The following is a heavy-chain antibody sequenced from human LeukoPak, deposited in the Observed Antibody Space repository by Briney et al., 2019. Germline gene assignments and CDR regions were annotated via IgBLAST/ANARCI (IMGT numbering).Heavy chain of an antibody. Sequence: PGGSLRLSCAASGFTFSSFGMNWVRQAPGKGLEWVSSISSSSSYIYYADSVKGRFTISRDNAKNSLYLQMNSLRAEDTAVYYCARDGSGNEWAPYYGMDVWGQGTTVTASS. CDR3: ARDGSGNEWAPYYGMDV. CDR1: GFTFSSFG. V-gene: IGHV3-21*06. CDR2: ISSSSSYI. D-gene: IGHD1-26*01. J-gene: IGHJ6*02.